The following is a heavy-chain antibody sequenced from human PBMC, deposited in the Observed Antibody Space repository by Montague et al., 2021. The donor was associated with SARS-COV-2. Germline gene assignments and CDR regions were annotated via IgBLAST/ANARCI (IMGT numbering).Heavy chain of an antibody. V-gene: IGHV4-34*01. D-gene: IGHD4-17*01. Sequence: SETLSLTCAVYGGSFSGYYWSWIRQPPGKGLEWIGEVNHSGSTNYNPSLKSRVTISEDTSKNQFSLKLSSVTAADTAVYYCARGRTVTTFYDYDCNGMDVWGQGTMVTVSS. CDR3: ARGRTVTTFYDYDCNGMDV. CDR2: VNHSGST. CDR1: GGSFSGYY. J-gene: IGHJ6*02.